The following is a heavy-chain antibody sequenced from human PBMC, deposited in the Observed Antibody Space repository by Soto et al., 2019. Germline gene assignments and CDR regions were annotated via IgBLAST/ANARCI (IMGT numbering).Heavy chain of an antibody. V-gene: IGHV1-18*01. CDR3: ARDPPPPDY. CDR1: GYTFASYA. J-gene: IGHJ4*02. Sequence: QVQLVQSGAEVKKPGASVKVSCKASGYTFASYAISWMRQAPGQGLEGMGWISAYNGNKNYAQKLQGRVTMTTDTSTRTAYMELRSLRSDDAAVYYCARDPPPPDYWGQGTLVTVSS. CDR2: ISAYNGNK.